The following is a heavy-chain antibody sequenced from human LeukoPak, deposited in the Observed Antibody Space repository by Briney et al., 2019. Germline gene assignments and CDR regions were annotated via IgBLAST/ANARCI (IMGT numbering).Heavy chain of an antibody. V-gene: IGHV3-9*01. Sequence: GGSLRLSCAASGFTFDDYAMHWVRQAPGKGLEWVSGISWNSGSIGYADSVKGRFTISRDNAKNSLYLQMNSLRAEDTAVYYCARDLPYCGGDCSDYWGQGTLVTVSS. CDR2: ISWNSGSI. CDR1: GFTFDDYA. CDR3: ARDLPYCGGDCSDY. D-gene: IGHD2-21*01. J-gene: IGHJ4*02.